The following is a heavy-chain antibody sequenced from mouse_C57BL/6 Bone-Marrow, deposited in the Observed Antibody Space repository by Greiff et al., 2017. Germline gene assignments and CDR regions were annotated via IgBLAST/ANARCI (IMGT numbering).Heavy chain of an antibody. D-gene: IGHD1-1*01. CDR1: GYTFTSYT. V-gene: IGHV1-4*01. CDR3: ARNYGCSYYFDY. Sequence: QVQLQQPGAELARPGASVKMSCKASGYTFTSYTMHWVKQRPGQGLEWIGYINPSSGFNKYNQKFKDKATLTADKSSSTAYMQLRSLTSEDSAVYYWARNYGCSYYFDYWGQGTTLTVSS. CDR2: INPSSGFN. J-gene: IGHJ2*01.